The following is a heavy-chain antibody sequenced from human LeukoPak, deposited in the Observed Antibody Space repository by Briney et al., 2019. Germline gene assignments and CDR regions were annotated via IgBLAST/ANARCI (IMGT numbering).Heavy chain of an antibody. Sequence: SETLSLTCTVSGGSISSGSYYWSWIRQPAGKGLEWIGRIYTSGSTNYNPSLKSRVTISVDTSKNQFSLKLSSVTAADTAVYYCARWNRMIDYWGQGTLVTVSS. CDR2: IYTSGST. D-gene: IGHD1-1*01. CDR1: GGSISSGSYY. CDR3: ARWNRMIDY. J-gene: IGHJ4*02. V-gene: IGHV4-61*02.